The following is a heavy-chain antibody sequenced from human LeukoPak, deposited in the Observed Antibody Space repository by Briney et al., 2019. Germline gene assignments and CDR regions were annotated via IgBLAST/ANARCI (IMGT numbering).Heavy chain of an antibody. Sequence: ASVKVSCKASGYTFTSYDINWVRQATGQGLEWMGWMNPNSGNTGYAQKFQGRVTMTRNTSISTAYMELSSLRSEDTAVYYCARASCDFWSGYYRRNDAFDIWGQGTMVTVSS. CDR3: ARASCDFWSGYYRRNDAFDI. V-gene: IGHV1-8*01. J-gene: IGHJ3*02. CDR1: GYTFTSYD. D-gene: IGHD3-3*01. CDR2: MNPNSGNT.